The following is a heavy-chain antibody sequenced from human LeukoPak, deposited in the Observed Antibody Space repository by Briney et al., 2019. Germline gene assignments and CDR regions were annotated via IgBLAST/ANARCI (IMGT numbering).Heavy chain of an antibody. J-gene: IGHJ6*02. V-gene: IGHV3-23*01. CDR2: ISGSGGST. CDR1: GFTFSSYA. CDR3: AKDPGYCSSTSCPPYYYYGMDV. Sequence: PGGSLRLSCAASGFTFSSYAMSWVRQAPGKGLEWVSAISGSGGSTYYADSVKGRLTISRDNSKNTLYLQMNSLRAEDTAVYYCAKDPGYCSSTSCPPYYYYGMDVWGQGTTVTVSS. D-gene: IGHD2-2*01.